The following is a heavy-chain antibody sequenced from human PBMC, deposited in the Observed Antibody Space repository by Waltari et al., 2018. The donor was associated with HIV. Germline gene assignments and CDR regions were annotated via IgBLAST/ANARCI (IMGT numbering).Heavy chain of an antibody. CDR1: GFTFSSYA. J-gene: IGHJ4*02. D-gene: IGHD3-22*01. Sequence: EVQLLESGGGLVQPGGSLRLSCAASGFTFSSYAMSWVRQAPGKGLEWVSAISGSGGSTYYADSVKGRFTISRDNSKNTLYLQMNSLRAEDTAVYYCAKDVVDSSGYYPHYFDYWGQGTLVTVSS. CDR2: ISGSGGST. CDR3: AKDVVDSSGYYPHYFDY. V-gene: IGHV3-23*01.